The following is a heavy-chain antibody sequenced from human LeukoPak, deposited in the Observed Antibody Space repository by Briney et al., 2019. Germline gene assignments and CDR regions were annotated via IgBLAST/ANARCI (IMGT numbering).Heavy chain of an antibody. Sequence: GESLKISFKVSGYSFTSYWIGWVRQMPGKGLEWMGIIYPGDSDTRYSPSFQGQVTISADKSINTAYLQWSSLKASDTAMYYCARAVVLYYDGSGYSTRFDYWGQGTLVTVSS. J-gene: IGHJ4*02. CDR1: GYSFTSYW. V-gene: IGHV5-51*01. D-gene: IGHD3-22*01. CDR2: IYPGDSDT. CDR3: ARAVVLYYDGSGYSTRFDY.